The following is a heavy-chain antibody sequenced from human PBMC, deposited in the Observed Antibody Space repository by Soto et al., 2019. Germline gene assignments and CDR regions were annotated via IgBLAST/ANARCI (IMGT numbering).Heavy chain of an antibody. CDR2: IYYSGTT. CDR1: GGSVSSGSYY. V-gene: IGHV4-61*01. D-gene: IGHD3-22*01. CDR3: TTESDSSPWYFDS. Sequence: SETQCLTSAVAGGSVSSGSYYWSWIRQPPGRGLEWIGYIYYSGTTDSNPSLKSRVTISRDDSKNTLYLQMNSLKTEDTAVYFCTTESDSSPWYFDSWGQGTLVTVSS. J-gene: IGHJ4*02.